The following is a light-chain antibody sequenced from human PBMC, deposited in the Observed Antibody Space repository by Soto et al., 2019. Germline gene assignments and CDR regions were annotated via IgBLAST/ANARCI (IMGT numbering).Light chain of an antibody. J-gene: IGKJ5*01. V-gene: IGKV3-20*01. CDR1: QSVSSSY. Sequence: EIVLTQSPGTLSLSPVERATLSCRASQSVSSSYLVWYQQKPGQAPRLLIYGASSRATGIPDRFSGSGSGTEFTLTISSLQSEDSAVYLCQQYNNWPITFGQGTRLEI. CDR3: QQYNNWPIT. CDR2: GAS.